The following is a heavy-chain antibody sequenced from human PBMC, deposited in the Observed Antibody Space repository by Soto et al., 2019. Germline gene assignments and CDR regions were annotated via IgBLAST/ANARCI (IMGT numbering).Heavy chain of an antibody. CDR2: IYYSGST. V-gene: IGHV4-31*03. J-gene: IGHJ5*02. Sequence: SETLSLTCTVSGCSISSCGYYWIWIRQHPGKGLEWIGYIYYSGSTYYNPSLKSRVTMSVDRSKNQFSLKVTSVTAADTAVYYCARATIAASVGWFDPWGQGTLVTVSS. CDR3: ARATIAASVGWFDP. D-gene: IGHD6-13*01. CDR1: GCSISSCGYY.